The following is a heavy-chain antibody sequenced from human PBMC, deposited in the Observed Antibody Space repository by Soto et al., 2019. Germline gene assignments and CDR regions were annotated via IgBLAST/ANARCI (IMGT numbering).Heavy chain of an antibody. CDR1: GGSISSGDYY. V-gene: IGHV4-30-4*01. D-gene: IGHD4-17*01. Sequence: PSETLSLTCTVSGGSISSGDYYWSWIRQPPGEGLEWIGYIYYSGSTYYNPSLKSRVTISVDTSKNQFSLKLSSVTAADTAVYYCARGAVPTNLSGFDPWGQGTLVTVSS. CDR2: IYYSGST. J-gene: IGHJ5*02. CDR3: ARGAVPTNLSGFDP.